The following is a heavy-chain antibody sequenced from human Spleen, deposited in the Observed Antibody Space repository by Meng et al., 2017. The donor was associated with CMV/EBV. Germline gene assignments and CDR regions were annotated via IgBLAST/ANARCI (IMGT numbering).Heavy chain of an antibody. V-gene: IGHV3-30*02. CDR1: TFTFSTYA. CDR2: IWYDGTKK. Sequence: GESLKISCAASTFTFSTYAMHWVRQAPGKGLEWVAVIWYDGTKKYYADSVKGRFTISRDNFKNTLSVQMNSLRVEDTAVYYCAGQYSNSSTLELFGMDVWGQGTTVTVSS. J-gene: IGHJ6*02. CDR3: AGQYSNSSTLELFGMDV. D-gene: IGHD6-6*01.